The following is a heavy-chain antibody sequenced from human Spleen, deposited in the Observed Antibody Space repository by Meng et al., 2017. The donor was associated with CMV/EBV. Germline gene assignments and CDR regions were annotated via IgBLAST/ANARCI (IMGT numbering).Heavy chain of an antibody. D-gene: IGHD2-2*01. Sequence: ASVKVSCKASGYTFTAYYMHWVRQAPGQGPEWMGWSNPNSVGTNYAQKFQGRVTMTRDASSSTAYMELNRLTSDDTAVYYCARDRDSTSGLDAFDIWGQGTMVTVSS. V-gene: IGHV1-2*02. CDR2: SNPNSVGT. CDR1: GYTFTAYY. J-gene: IGHJ3*02. CDR3: ARDRDSTSGLDAFDI.